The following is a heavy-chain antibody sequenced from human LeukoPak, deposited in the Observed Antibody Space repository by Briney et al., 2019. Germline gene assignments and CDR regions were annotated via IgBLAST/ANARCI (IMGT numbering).Heavy chain of an antibody. D-gene: IGHD2-2*01. CDR2: IYHSGST. Sequence: SETLSLTCTVSGYSISSDYYWGWIRQPPGKGLEWIGNIYHSGSTYYNPSLKSRVTISVDTSKNQFSLKLSSVTAADTAVYYCARRSLRLGYCSSTSCYGFDYWGQGTLVTVSS. J-gene: IGHJ4*02. CDR3: ARRSLRLGYCSSTSCYGFDY. CDR1: GYSISSDYY. V-gene: IGHV4-38-2*02.